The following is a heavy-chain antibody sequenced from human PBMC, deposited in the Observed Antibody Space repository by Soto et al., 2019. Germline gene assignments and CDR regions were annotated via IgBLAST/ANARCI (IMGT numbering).Heavy chain of an antibody. V-gene: IGHV2-5*02. CDR1: GFSLSTSGVD. J-gene: IGHJ4*02. CDR2: IYWDDDK. CDR3: AHRRPYSNSPEYFFDY. Sequence: QITLKESGPTLMKPTQTLTLTCTFSGFSLSTSGVDVGWIRQPPGKALEWLALIYWDDDKRYSPSLKSRLTLTKDPSKNQVVLTMTNMDPLDTATYYCAHRRPYSNSPEYFFDYWGQGTLVTVSS. D-gene: IGHD6-6*01.